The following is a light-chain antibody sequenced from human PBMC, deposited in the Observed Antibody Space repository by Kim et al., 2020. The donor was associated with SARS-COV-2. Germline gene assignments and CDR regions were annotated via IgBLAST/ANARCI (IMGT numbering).Light chain of an antibody. CDR1: NIGGKS. CDR2: YDS. V-gene: IGLV3-21*04. Sequence: PGKTARITCGGNNIGGKSVHWYQQKPGQAPVLVIYYDSDRPSGIPERFSGSNSGNTATLTISRVEAGDEADYYCQVWDSSSYHPRVFGGGTQLTVL. CDR3: QVWDSSSYHPRV. J-gene: IGLJ2*01.